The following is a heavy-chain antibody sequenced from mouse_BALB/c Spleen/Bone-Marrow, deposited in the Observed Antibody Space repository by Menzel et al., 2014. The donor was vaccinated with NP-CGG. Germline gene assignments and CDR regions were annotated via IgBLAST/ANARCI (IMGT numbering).Heavy chain of an antibody. V-gene: IGHV7-3*02. J-gene: IGHJ4*01. CDR1: GFTFTDYY. Sequence: DVKLVESGGGLVQTGGSLRLSCATSGFTFTDYYMSWVRQPPGKALGWLGFIRNKANGYTTEYSASVKGRFTISRDNSQSILYLQMNTLRAEDSATYYCARDDYYAMDYWGQGTSVTVSS. CDR2: IRNKANGYTT. CDR3: ARDDYYAMDY.